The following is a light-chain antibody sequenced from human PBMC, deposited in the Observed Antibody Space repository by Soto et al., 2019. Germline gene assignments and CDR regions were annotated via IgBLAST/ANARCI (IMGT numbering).Light chain of an antibody. V-gene: IGKV3-15*01. J-gene: IGKJ3*01. CDR1: QSVSTN. Sequence: EIVMTQSPATLSVSPGERATLSCRASQSVSTNLAWYQQKPGQAPRLLIYSTSTRATGVPARFSGSGSGTEFSLPISSLQSEDFAVYYCQQYSNWPGRTFGPGTTVDIK. CDR2: STS. CDR3: QQYSNWPGRT.